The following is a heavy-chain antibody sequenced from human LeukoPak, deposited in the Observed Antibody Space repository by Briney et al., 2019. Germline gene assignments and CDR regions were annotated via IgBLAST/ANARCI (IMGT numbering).Heavy chain of an antibody. Sequence: SVKVSCKASGGTFSSYAISWVRQAPGQGLEWMGRIIPILGIANYAQKFQGRVTITADKSTSTAYMELSSLRSEDTAVYYWARSLQKATRNLYYYSGMDVWGQGPTVTVSS. V-gene: IGHV1-69*04. J-gene: IGHJ6*02. CDR3: ARSLQKATRNLYYYSGMDV. CDR1: GGTFSSYA. CDR2: IIPILGIA. D-gene: IGHD1-26*01.